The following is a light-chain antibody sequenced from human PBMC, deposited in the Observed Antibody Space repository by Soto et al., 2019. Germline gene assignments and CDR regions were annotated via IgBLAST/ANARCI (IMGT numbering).Light chain of an antibody. J-gene: IGKJ5*01. V-gene: IGKV1-9*01. CDR3: PHLYRYPIT. Sequence: LTKSPSFMSLSTGDRVTITCRASQGISNSLAWYQQKPGKAPKLLIYSASTLQSGVPSRFSGGFSGTEFTLTISSLQPEDFATYYCPHLYRYPITFGERTLLAIK. CDR1: QGISNS. CDR2: SAS.